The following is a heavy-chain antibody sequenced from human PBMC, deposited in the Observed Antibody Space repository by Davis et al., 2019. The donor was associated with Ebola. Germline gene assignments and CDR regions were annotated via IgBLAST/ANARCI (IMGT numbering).Heavy chain of an antibody. CDR3: ARVSSSSWYGADY. J-gene: IGHJ4*02. CDR1: GFTVSSNY. V-gene: IGHV3-53*01. D-gene: IGHD6-13*01. Sequence: RGSLRLSCAASGFTVSSNYMSWVRQAPGKGLEWVSAISGSGGSTYYADSVKGRFTISRDNSKNTLYLQMNSLRAEDTAVYYCARVSSSSWYGADYWGQGTLVTVSS. CDR2: ISGSGGST.